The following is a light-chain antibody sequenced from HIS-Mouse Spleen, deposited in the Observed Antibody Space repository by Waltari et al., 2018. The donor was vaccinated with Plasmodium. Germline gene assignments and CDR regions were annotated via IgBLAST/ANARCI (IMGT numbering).Light chain of an antibody. Sequence: QSALTQPPSASGSPGQSVPISCTGTSSYVGGHNYVSWYQQHPGKAPKLMIYEVSKRPSGVPDRFSGAKSGNTASLTVSGLQAEDEADYYCSSYAGSNNLVFGGGTKLTVL. CDR3: SSYAGSNNLV. CDR1: SSYVGGHNY. J-gene: IGLJ2*01. CDR2: EVS. V-gene: IGLV2-8*01.